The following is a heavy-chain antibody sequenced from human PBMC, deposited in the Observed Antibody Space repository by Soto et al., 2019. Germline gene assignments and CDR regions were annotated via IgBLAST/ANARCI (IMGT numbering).Heavy chain of an antibody. J-gene: IGHJ4*02. Sequence: EVQLVESGGMLVQPGGSLRLPCAASGFSVSSNYMSWVRQAPGKGLEWVSVIYSGGGTGYADSVKGRFSISRDSSKNTLYLQMNSLRAEDTAVYYCARHDGSYYMSGDYWGQGTLVTVSS. CDR3: ARHDGSYYMSGDY. D-gene: IGHD1-26*01. CDR2: IYSGGGT. CDR1: GFSVSSNY. V-gene: IGHV3-66*04.